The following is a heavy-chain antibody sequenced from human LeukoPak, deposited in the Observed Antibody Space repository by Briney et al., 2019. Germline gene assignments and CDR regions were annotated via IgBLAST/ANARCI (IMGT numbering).Heavy chain of an antibody. J-gene: IGHJ4*02. CDR1: GFIFSSYA. V-gene: IGHV3-30*03. CDR3: ASPNTAMATRYFDY. D-gene: IGHD5-18*01. Sequence: PGGSLGLSCAASGFIFSSYAMHWVRQAPGKGLEWVAVISYDGSNKYYADSVKGRFTISRDNSKNTLYLQMDSLRAEDTAVYYCASPNTAMATRYFDYWGQGTLVTVSS. CDR2: ISYDGSNK.